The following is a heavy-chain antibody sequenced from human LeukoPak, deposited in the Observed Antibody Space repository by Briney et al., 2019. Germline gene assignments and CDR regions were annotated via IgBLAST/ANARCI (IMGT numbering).Heavy chain of an antibody. V-gene: IGHV4-39*01. J-gene: IGHJ3*02. Sequence: AWVRQPPGKGLEWIGSIYYSGSTYYNPSLKSRVTISVDTSKNQFSLKLSSVTAADTAVYYCARGPDYVWGSYRSFDDAFDIWGQGTMVTVSS. CDR2: IYYSGST. CDR3: ARGPDYVWGSYRSFDDAFDI. D-gene: IGHD3-16*02.